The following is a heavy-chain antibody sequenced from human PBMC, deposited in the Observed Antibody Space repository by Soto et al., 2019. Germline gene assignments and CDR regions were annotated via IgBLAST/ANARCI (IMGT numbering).Heavy chain of an antibody. J-gene: IGHJ4*02. CDR3: ARFNYGGNSVDFDY. V-gene: IGHV3-21*04. CDR2: ISSSSSYI. D-gene: IGHD4-17*01. CDR1: GFTFSSYS. Sequence: GWSLRLSCAASGFTFSSYSMNWVRQAPGKGLEWVSSISSSSSYIYYADSVKGRFTISRDNAKNSLYLQMTSLRAEDTAVYYCARFNYGGNSVDFDYWGQGTLVTVSS.